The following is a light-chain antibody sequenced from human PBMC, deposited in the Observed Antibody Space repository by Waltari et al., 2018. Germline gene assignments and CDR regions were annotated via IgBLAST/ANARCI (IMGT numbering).Light chain of an antibody. J-gene: IGKJ5*01. CDR3: QQYADSPIT. CDR1: QRISAS. V-gene: IGKV3-20*01. Sequence: EIVLTQSPGTLSLSSGERTTLSCRASQRISASLSWYQQKLGQPPRLLIYDTSNRAIGIPDRFSGSGSGTDFTLTINRLEPEDFAVYFCQQYADSPITFGLGTRLDIK. CDR2: DTS.